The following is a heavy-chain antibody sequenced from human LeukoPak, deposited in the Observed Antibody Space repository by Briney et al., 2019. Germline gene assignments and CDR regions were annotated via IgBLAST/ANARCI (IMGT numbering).Heavy chain of an antibody. Sequence: SETLSLTCTVSVGSISSYYWRWIRQPPGKGLEGVGYIYYSGSTNDNPSLNSRVTISVDTSKNQFSLKLSSGTAADTAVYYCARVALAIDYWGQGTLVTVSS. CDR1: VGSISSYY. D-gene: IGHD1-26*01. CDR3: ARVALAIDY. J-gene: IGHJ4*02. CDR2: IYYSGST. V-gene: IGHV4-59*01.